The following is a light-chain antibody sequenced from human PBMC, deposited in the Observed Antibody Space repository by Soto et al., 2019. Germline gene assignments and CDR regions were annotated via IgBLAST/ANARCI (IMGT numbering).Light chain of an antibody. V-gene: IGLV2-11*01. J-gene: IGLJ2*01. Sequence: QSALTQPRSVSGSPGQSVTISCTGTSSDVGGYKYVSWYQQHPGKAPKLMISDVTKRPAGVPDRFSGSKSGNTASLTISGLQAEDEADYYCCSYAGSNTFVFGGGTKLTVL. CDR3: CSYAGSNTFV. CDR1: SSDVGGYKY. CDR2: DVT.